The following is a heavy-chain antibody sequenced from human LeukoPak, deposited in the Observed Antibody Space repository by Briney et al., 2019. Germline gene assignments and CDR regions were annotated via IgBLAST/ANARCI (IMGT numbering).Heavy chain of an antibody. CDR1: GFTFSSYG. V-gene: IGHV3-33*01. CDR3: AREGSGYSYGPPASYYYYGMDV. J-gene: IGHJ6*02. CDR2: IWYDGSNK. Sequence: PGRSLRLSCAASGFTFSSYGMHWVRQAPGKGLEWVAVIWYDGSNKYYADSVKGRFTISRDNSKNTLYLQMNSLRAEDTAVYYCAREGSGYSYGPPASYYYYGMDVWGQGTTVTVSS. D-gene: IGHD5-18*01.